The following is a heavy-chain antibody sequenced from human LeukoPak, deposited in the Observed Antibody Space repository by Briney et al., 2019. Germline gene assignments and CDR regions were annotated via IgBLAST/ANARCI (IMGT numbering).Heavy chain of an antibody. V-gene: IGHV3-23*01. CDR1: GFTFSNYA. Sequence: PGGSLRLSCAASGFTFSNYAMSWVRQAPGKGLEWVSAISGSDGRTYYADSVKGRFTISRDNSKNTLYLQMSGLRAEDTAVYYCAKDPRPFDAFDIWGQGTMVTVSS. J-gene: IGHJ3*02. CDR2: ISGSDGRT. CDR3: AKDPRPFDAFDI.